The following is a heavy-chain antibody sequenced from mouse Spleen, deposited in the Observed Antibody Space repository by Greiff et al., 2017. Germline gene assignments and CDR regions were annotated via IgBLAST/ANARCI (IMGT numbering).Heavy chain of an antibody. V-gene: IGHV5-17*01. CDR1: GFTFSDYG. J-gene: IGHJ4*01. D-gene: IGHD1-2*01. Sequence: EVQGVESGGGLVKPGGSLKLSCAASGFTFSDYGMHWVRQAPEKGLEWVAYISSGSSTIYYADTVKGRFTISRDNAKNTLFLQMTSLRSEDTAMYYCARRITTASTYYAMDYWGQGTSVTVSS. CDR2: ISSGSSTI. CDR3: ARRITTASTYYAMDY.